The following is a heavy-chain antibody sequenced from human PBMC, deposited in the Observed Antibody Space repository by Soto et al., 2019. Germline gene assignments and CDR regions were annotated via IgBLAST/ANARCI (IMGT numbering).Heavy chain of an antibody. D-gene: IGHD3-10*01. V-gene: IGHV3-9*01. CDR1: GFTFDDYA. CDR2: ISWNGAAT. J-gene: IGHJ4*02. CDR3: ANLPLYGSGFDC. Sequence: DAQLVDSGGGLVQPGRSLRLSCVASGFTFDDYAIHWVRQAPGKGLEWVSGISWNGAATGYADSVKGRFTISRDNARNSLYLQMSSLRTEDTAIYYCANLPLYGSGFDCWGQGTLVTVSS.